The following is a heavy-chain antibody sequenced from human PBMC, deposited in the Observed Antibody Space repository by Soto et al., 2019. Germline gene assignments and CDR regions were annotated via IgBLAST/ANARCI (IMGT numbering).Heavy chain of an antibody. CDR2: IWYHGRNE. Sequence: PGGSLRLSCAASGVHFTSYGMHWVRQAPGQGLEWVAVIWYHGRNEYYADSVKGRFTISRDNSKNTLYLQMNSLRAEDTAVYYCARDLSGDYGALDTWGQGTMVTVSS. J-gene: IGHJ3*02. CDR3: ARDLSGDYGALDT. V-gene: IGHV3-33*01. CDR1: GVHFTSYG. D-gene: IGHD4-17*01.